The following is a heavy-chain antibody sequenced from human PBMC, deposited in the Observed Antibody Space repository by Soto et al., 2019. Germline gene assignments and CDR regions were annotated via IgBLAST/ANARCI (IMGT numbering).Heavy chain of an antibody. CDR3: ARGKMTTMAIYYFDY. D-gene: IGHD5-18*01. CDR1: GYSFTYYF. V-gene: IGHV1-18*01. J-gene: IGHJ4*02. Sequence: ASVKVSCTSSGYSFTYYFLTWVRQAPGQGLEWMGRISPYNGHTNYPQKFQGRVTMTTDTSTTTAYMELRSLTSDDTAVYFCARGKMTTMAIYYFDYWGQGTLVTVSS. CDR2: ISPYNGHT.